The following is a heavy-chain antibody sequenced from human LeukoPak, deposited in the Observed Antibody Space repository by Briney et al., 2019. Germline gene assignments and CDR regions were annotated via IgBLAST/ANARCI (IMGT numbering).Heavy chain of an antibody. CDR2: ISGDGGTT. D-gene: IGHD3-16*01. CDR3: ARGTRKTDYYFDY. Sequence: GGSLRLSCTASGFTFTAYAMTWVRQAPGKGLEWVSEISGDGGTTSYADSVKGRFTVSRDNSKTTVYLQMNSLRAEDTAVYYCARGTRKTDYYFDYWGQGTLVTVSS. CDR1: GFTFTAYA. J-gene: IGHJ4*02. V-gene: IGHV3-23*01.